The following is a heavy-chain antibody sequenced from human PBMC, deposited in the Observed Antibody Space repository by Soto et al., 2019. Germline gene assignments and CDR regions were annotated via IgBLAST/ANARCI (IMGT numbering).Heavy chain of an antibody. CDR2: VHPSGST. D-gene: IGHD5-18*01. CDR3: ARGKPSGYRFGPRNFFYYGLDV. Sequence: SETLSLTCAVFSASLGDPYWAWIRQSPDKGLEWIGEVHPSGSTDYNPSLQSRLTLSLDTSKNQFSLKVASVTAADTAVYFCARGKPSGYRFGPRNFFYYGLDVWGPGTTVTVSS. CDR1: SASLGDPY. J-gene: IGHJ6*02. V-gene: IGHV4-34*01.